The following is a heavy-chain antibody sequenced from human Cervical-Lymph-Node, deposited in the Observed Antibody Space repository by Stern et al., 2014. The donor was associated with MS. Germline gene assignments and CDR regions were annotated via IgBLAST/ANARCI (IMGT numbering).Heavy chain of an antibody. Sequence: QVQLVQSGAEVKKPGSSVKVSCKASGGSFSAYSFTWVRQAPGQGLEWMGGIIPLFGTPNYAQKFQGSVTITADESTTTAYLELRSLRSEDTAVYYCVWRDCSTPSCYAVGTSDIWGQGTVVTVSS. CDR1: GGSFSAYS. CDR2: IIPLFGTP. V-gene: IGHV1-69*01. CDR3: VWRDCSTPSCYAVGTSDI. D-gene: IGHD2-2*01. J-gene: IGHJ3*02.